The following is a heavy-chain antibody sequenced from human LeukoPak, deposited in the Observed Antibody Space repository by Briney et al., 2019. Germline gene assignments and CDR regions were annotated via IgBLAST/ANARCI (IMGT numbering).Heavy chain of an antibody. V-gene: IGHV3-48*03. CDR3: AEVGITMIGGV. CDR1: GFTFSSYE. CDR2: ISSSGRTI. J-gene: IGHJ6*04. Sequence: GGSLRLSCADPGFTFSSYEMNWVRQAPGKRLEWVSYISSSGRTIYYADSVKGRFTISRDNAKNSLYLQMNIPTAEDTAVYYCAEVGITMIGGVWGKGTTVTISS. D-gene: IGHD3-10*02.